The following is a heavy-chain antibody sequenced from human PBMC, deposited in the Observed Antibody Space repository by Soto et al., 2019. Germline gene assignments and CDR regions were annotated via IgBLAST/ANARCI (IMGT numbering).Heavy chain of an antibody. J-gene: IGHJ4*02. CDR2: ISGSGGST. D-gene: IGHD2-21*02. CDR3: ANEAYCGGDCYSSPL. Sequence: PGGPLGLCRSASGFAFSSDAMNWARQAPGKGLEWVSAISGSGGSTYYADSVKGRFTISRDNSKNTLYLQMNSLRAEDTAVYYCANEAYCGGDCYSSPLWGQGTLVTSPQ. V-gene: IGHV3-23*01. CDR1: GFAFSSDA.